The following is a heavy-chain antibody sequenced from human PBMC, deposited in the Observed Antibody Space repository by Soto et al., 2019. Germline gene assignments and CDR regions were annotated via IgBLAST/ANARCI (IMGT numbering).Heavy chain of an antibody. Sequence: PSETLSLTCIVSVGSFSSFCWSWIRQPPGKGLEWIGYICYSDITNYNPSLKSRVTISVDTTKNQFSLKLSSVTAADTAVYYCARHATRLVSFDYWGQGTLVTVSS. J-gene: IGHJ4*02. CDR3: ARHATRLVSFDY. CDR1: VGSFSSFC. V-gene: IGHV4-59*01. CDR2: ICYSDIT. D-gene: IGHD6-19*01.